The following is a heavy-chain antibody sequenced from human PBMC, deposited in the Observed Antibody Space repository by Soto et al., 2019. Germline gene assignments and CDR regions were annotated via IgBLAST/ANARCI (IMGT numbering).Heavy chain of an antibody. CDR3: ARDTFGGAYDFWH. J-gene: IGHJ4*02. Sequence: EVQLVESGGGLVQPGGSLRLSCAASGFTVSNFYMTWVRQAPGKGLEWVSVISSGGSTYYEDSVKSRFTISRDNSKNTLYLEMNSLRAGDTAVYYCARDTFGGAYDFWHGGQGTLVTVSS. D-gene: IGHD3-3*01. V-gene: IGHV3-66*01. CDR2: ISSGGST. CDR1: GFTVSNFY.